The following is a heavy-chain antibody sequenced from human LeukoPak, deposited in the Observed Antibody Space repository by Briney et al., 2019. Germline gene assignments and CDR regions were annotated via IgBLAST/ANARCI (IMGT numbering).Heavy chain of an antibody. J-gene: IGHJ6*04. V-gene: IGHV4-38-2*01. Sequence: PSETLSLTCAASGYSISSGYYWGWIRQPPGKGLEWIGSIYHSGSTYYNPSLKSRVTISVDTSKNQFSLKLSSVTAADTAVYYCARVHSYGYYYYYGMDVWGKGTTVTVSS. CDR2: IYHSGST. D-gene: IGHD5-18*01. CDR1: GYSISSGYY. CDR3: ARVHSYGYYYYYGMDV.